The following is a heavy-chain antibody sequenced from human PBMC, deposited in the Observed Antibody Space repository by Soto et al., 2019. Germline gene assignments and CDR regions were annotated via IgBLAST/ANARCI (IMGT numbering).Heavy chain of an antibody. V-gene: IGHV4-31*03. CDR1: GGSISSGGYY. CDR2: IYYSGNT. Sequence: QVQLQESGPGLVKPSQTLSLTCTVSGGSISSGGYYWSWIRQHPGKGLEWIGHIYYSGNTYNNPSLKSRVTISVDKSKNQFSLKLSSVTAADTAVYYCAREPFNYYYYGMDVWGQGTTVTVSS. CDR3: AREPFNYYYYGMDV. J-gene: IGHJ6*02.